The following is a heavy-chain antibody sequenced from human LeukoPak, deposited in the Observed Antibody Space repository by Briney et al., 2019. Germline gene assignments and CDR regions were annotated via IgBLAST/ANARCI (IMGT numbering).Heavy chain of an antibody. CDR1: GFTFSNYC. Sequence: PGGSLRLSCAASGFTFSNYCMHWVRQAPGKGLVWVSRINTEGTTTSYADSVEGRFTISRDNAKNTLYLQMNSLRSEDTAMYYCARSQAHSNFDHWGQGTMVTVSS. V-gene: IGHV3-74*01. CDR2: INTEGTTT. CDR3: ARSQAHSNFDH. J-gene: IGHJ4*02.